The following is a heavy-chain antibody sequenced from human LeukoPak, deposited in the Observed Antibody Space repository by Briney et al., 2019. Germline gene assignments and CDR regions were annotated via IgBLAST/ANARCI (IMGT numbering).Heavy chain of an antibody. D-gene: IGHD1-14*01. CDR3: AREVAGTCAFDI. V-gene: IGHV6-1*01. Sequence: SQTLSLTCAISGDSVSSNSAAWNWIRRSSSRGLEWLGRTYYRSKWYNDYAVSVKSRITINPDTSKNRFSLQLNSVTPEDTAVYYCAREVAGTCAFDIWGQGTMVTVSS. J-gene: IGHJ3*02. CDR2: TYYRSKWYN. CDR1: GDSVSSNSAA.